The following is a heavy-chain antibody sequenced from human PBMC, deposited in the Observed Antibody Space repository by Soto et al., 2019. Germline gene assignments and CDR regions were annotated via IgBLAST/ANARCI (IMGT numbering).Heavy chain of an antibody. J-gene: IGHJ6*02. CDR2: IAVHGGGCT. CDR1: GFPFSNFA. V-gene: IGHV3-23*01. CDR3: ARDQRDMSCSGGSCYDYYYYGMDV. Sequence: GGSLRLSCAASGFPFSNFAMTWVRQPPGKGLEWLSYIAVHGGGCTYYAESVKGRFTISRDNSKNTLYLQMNSLRAEDTAVYYCARDQRDMSCSGGSCYDYYYYGMDVWGQGTTVTVSS. D-gene: IGHD2-15*01.